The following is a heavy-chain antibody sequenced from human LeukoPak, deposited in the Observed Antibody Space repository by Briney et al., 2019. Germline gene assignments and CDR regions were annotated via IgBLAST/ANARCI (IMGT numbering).Heavy chain of an antibody. V-gene: IGHV1-8*01. J-gene: IGHJ4*02. CDR1: GYTFTSYD. CDR3: ARGPRYSSGWYGY. D-gene: IGHD6-19*01. Sequence: GASVKVSCKASGYTFTSYDIDWVRQATGQGLEWMGWMNPNSGNTGYAQKFQGRVTMTRNTSISTAYMELSSLRPEDTAVYYCARGPRYSSGWYGYWGQGTLVTVSS. CDR2: MNPNSGNT.